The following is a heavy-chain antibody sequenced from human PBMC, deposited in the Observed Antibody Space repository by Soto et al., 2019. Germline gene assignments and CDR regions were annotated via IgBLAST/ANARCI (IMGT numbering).Heavy chain of an antibody. CDR1: GYSFTSYW. Sequence: GESLKLSCKGSGYSFTSYWIGWVRQMSGKGLEWMGIIYPGDSDTRYSPSFQGQVTISADKSISTAYLQWSSLKASDTAMYYCARQGGSSTVWSCYYRRGAFEIWGQGTMVTVSS. J-gene: IGHJ3*02. CDR2: IYPGDSDT. CDR3: ARQGGSSTVWSCYYRRGAFEI. D-gene: IGHD3-3*01. V-gene: IGHV5-51*01.